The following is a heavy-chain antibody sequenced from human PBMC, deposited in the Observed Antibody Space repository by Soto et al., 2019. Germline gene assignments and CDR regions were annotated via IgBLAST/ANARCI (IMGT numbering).Heavy chain of an antibody. Sequence: QITLKESGPTLVKPTQTLTLTCTFSGFSLTTSGVGVGWIRQPPGKALEWLALIYWADDMRYSPSLKSRLTIPNDTSNIQLVLTMTNMDPADTATYFCAHRTTTVTWWFDPWGQGTLVTVSS. J-gene: IGHJ5*02. CDR3: AHRTTTVTWWFDP. CDR1: GFSLTTSGVG. V-gene: IGHV2-5*02. CDR2: IYWADDM. D-gene: IGHD4-17*01.